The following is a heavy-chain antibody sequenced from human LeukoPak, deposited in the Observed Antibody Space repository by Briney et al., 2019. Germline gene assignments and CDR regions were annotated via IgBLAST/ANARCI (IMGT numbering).Heavy chain of an antibody. J-gene: IGHJ5*01. Sequence: SETLSLTCTVSGDSISRSNYCWGWIRQPPGKGLDWIGSICYSGSTYYNPSLKSRVTISVDTFKNQFTLKLKSVTAADTAVYYCARRSSSGWWIDSWGQGSLVTVSS. D-gene: IGHD6-19*01. CDR3: ARRSSSGWWIDS. CDR1: GDSISRSNYC. V-gene: IGHV4-39*01. CDR2: ICYSGST.